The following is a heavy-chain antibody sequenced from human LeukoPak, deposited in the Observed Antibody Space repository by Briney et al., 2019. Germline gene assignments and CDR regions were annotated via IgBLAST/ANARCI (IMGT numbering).Heavy chain of an antibody. V-gene: IGHV3-23*01. CDR1: GFTFSSYA. CDR2: ISGSGGST. J-gene: IGHJ6*04. CDR3: AKGITVRFLETLNWMDV. D-gene: IGHD3-3*01. Sequence: GGSLRLSCAASGFTFSSYAMSWVRQAPGKGLEWVSAISGSGGSTYYADSVKGRFTISRDNSKNTLYLQMNSLRAEDTAVYYCAKGITVRFLETLNWMDVWGKGTTVTVSS.